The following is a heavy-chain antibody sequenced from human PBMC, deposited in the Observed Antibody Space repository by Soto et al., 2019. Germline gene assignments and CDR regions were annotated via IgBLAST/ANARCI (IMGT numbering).Heavy chain of an antibody. CDR3: ARMRETTLFDY. D-gene: IGHD4-17*01. J-gene: IGHJ4*02. V-gene: IGHV4-30-4*01. CDR1: GGSISSGDYY. Sequence: QVQLQESGPGLVKPSQTLSLTCSVSGGSISSGDYYWSWVRQPPGKGLEWIGHIYYTGSTYYNPSLKSRVTISLDTSENQFSLKLSSVTAADTAIYYCARMRETTLFDYWGQGALVTVSS. CDR2: IYYTGST.